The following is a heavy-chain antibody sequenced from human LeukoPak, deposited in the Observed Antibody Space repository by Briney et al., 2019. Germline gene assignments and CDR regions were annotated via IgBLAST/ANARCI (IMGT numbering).Heavy chain of an antibody. CDR2: INSGGSST. CDR3: ARPLRGSGGLLHEY. V-gene: IGHV3-74*01. D-gene: IGHD2-15*01. J-gene: IGHJ4*02. Sequence: PGGSLRLSCAASGFTFSSYWMHWVRQAPGKGLVWVSRINSGGSSTSHADSVKGRFTISRDNAKNTLYLQMNSLRAEDTAVYYCARPLRGSGGLLHEYWGQGTLVTVSS. CDR1: GFTFSSYW.